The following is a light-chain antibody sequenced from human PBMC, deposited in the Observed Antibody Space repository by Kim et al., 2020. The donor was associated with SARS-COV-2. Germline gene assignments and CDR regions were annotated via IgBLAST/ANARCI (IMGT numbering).Light chain of an antibody. Sequence: EIVMTQSPATLSVSPGESATLSCRASQSVNIKLAWYHQKPGQPPRLLIYDASTRATGVPARFTGSGSGTEFAVTISSLQYEDFALYYCQQYKEWSTFGQGNKVDIK. CDR2: DAS. V-gene: IGKV3-15*01. CDR3: QQYKEWST. CDR1: QSVNIK. J-gene: IGKJ1*01.